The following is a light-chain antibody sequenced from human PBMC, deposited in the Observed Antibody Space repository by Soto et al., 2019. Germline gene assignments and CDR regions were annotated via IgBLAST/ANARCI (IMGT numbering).Light chain of an antibody. J-gene: IGLJ3*02. V-gene: IGLV8-61*01. CDR1: SGSVSSGHY. CDR3: VLYMGSGIWV. Sequence: QAVVTQVPPFSVSPGGTVTLTCGLSSGSVSSGHYPSWYQQTPGQAPRTLIYSTNTRSSGVPDRFSGSILGSKAALTITGAQADDESDYYCVLYMGSGIWVFGGGTKLTVL. CDR2: STN.